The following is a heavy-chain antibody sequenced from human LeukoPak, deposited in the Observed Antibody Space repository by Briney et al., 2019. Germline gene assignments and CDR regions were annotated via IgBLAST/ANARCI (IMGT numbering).Heavy chain of an antibody. D-gene: IGHD3-10*01. Sequence: ASVKVSCKASGYTLTSYGISRVRQAPGQGLERMGWISAYNGNTNYAQKLQGRVTMTTDTSTSTAYMELRSLRSDDTAVYYCARTTYYYGSGSYPADYWGQGTLVTVSS. J-gene: IGHJ4*02. CDR2: ISAYNGNT. CDR1: GYTLTSYG. CDR3: ARTTYYYGSGSYPADY. V-gene: IGHV1-18*01.